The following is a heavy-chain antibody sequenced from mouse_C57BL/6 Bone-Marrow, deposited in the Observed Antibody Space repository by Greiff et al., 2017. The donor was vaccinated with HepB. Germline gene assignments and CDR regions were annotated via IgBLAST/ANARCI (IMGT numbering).Heavy chain of an antibody. CDR1: GFTFSDYY. D-gene: IGHD2-3*01. Sequence: EVQLVESEGGLVQPGSSMKLSCTASGFTFSDYYMAWVRQVPEKGLEWVANINYDGSSTYYLDSLKSRFIISRDNAKNILYLQMSSLKSEDTATYYCAREGYDGYHYYAMDYWGQGTSVTVSS. CDR2: INYDGSST. J-gene: IGHJ4*01. V-gene: IGHV5-16*01. CDR3: AREGYDGYHYYAMDY.